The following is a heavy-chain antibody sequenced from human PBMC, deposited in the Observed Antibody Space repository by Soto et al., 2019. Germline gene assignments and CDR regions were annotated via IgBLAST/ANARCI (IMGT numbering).Heavy chain of an antibody. J-gene: IGHJ5*02. V-gene: IGHV4-39*01. CDR3: ARHGEGLTTWGFPYNWFDP. CDR1: GGSISSSSYY. Sequence: QLQLQESGPGLVKPSETLSLTCTVSGGSISSSSYYWGWIRQPPGKGLEWIGSIYYSGSTYYNPSLKSRVTISVDTSKNQFSLKLSSVTAADTAVYYCARHGEGLTTWGFPYNWFDPWGQGTLVTVSS. D-gene: IGHD7-27*01. CDR2: IYYSGST.